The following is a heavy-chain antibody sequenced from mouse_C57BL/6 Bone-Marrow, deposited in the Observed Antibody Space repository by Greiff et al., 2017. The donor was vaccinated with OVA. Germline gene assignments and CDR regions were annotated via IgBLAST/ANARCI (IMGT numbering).Heavy chain of an antibody. CDR2: IDPENGDT. D-gene: IGHD1-1*02. J-gene: IGHJ4*01. V-gene: IGHV14-4*01. CDR3: ARGDYGRDYYAMDY. Sequence: VQLQQSGAELVRPGASVKLSCTASGFNIKDDYMHWVKQRPEQGLEWIGWIDPENGDTEYASKFQGKATITADTSSNTAYLQLSSLTSEDTAIYYCARGDYGRDYYAMDYWGQGTSVTVSS. CDR1: GFNIKDDY.